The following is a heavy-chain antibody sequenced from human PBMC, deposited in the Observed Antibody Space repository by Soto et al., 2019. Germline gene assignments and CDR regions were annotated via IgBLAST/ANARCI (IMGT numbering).Heavy chain of an antibody. V-gene: IGHV1-18*01. D-gene: IGHD2-2*01. J-gene: IGHJ6*02. CDR1: GYTFTNYG. Sequence: GXSVKVSCKASGYTFTNYGIGLVRQAPGQGLECMGWISAYNGNTNYAQKLQGRVTMTTDTSTSTAYMELRSLRSDDTAVYYCARDGVVPDYGMDLWGQGTTVTVSS. CDR3: ARDGVVPDYGMDL. CDR2: ISAYNGNT.